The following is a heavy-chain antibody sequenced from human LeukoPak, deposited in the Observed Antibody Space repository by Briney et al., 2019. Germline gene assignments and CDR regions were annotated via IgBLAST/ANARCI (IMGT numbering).Heavy chain of an antibody. V-gene: IGHV4-39*01. J-gene: IGHJ4*02. CDR1: GGSISSSGYY. CDR2: IYYSGST. CDR3: ARQSGYYYPFKY. D-gene: IGHD3-22*01. Sequence: SETLSLTCTVSGGSISSSGYYRGWIRQPPGKGLEWIGSIYYSGSTYHNPSLNSRVTISVDTSKNQFSLKLSSVTAADTAVYYCARQSGYYYPFKYWGQGTLVTVSS.